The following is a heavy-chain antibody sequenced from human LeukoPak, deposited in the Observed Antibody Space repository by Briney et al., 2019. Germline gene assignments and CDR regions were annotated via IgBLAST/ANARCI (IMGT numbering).Heavy chain of an antibody. J-gene: IGHJ5*02. CDR2: INPSGGST. Sequence: ASVKVSCKASGYTFTSYYMHWVRQAPGQGLEWMGLINPSGGSTSYAQKFQGRVTMTRDTSTSTVYMELSSLRSEDTAVYYCARYMVRGVALTHPHPDNWFDPWGQGTLVTVSS. D-gene: IGHD3-10*01. CDR3: ARYMVRGVALTHPHPDNWFDP. CDR1: GYTFTSYY. V-gene: IGHV1-46*01.